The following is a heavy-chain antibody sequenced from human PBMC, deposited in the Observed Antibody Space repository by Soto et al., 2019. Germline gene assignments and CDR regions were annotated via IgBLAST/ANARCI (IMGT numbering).Heavy chain of an antibody. CDR1: GGSFSGYY. CDR2: INHSGST. D-gene: IGHD2-2*01. CDR3: ARGRTYCSSTSCYGGDYYMDV. J-gene: IGHJ6*03. V-gene: IGHV4-34*01. Sequence: QVQLQQWGAGLLKPSETLSLTCAVYGGSFSGYYWSWIRQPPGKGLEWIGEINHSGSTNYNPSLKSRVTISVDTSKNQCSLKLSSVTAADTAVYYCARGRTYCSSTSCYGGDYYMDVWGKGTTVTVSS.